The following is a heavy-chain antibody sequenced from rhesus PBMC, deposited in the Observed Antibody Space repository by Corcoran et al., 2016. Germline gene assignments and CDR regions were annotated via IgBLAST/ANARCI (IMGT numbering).Heavy chain of an antibody. D-gene: IGHD5-36*02. V-gene: IGHV4-169*01. CDR3: ARRLATVTLSYFDY. J-gene: IGHJ4*01. CDR1: GGSISSDY. Sequence: QLQLQESGPGLVKPSETLSVTCAVSGGSISSDYWSWIRQAPGKGLEWIGYVYGSGSSTNYNPSLKSRVTLSVDTAKNQLFLKLSSVTAADTAVYYCARRLATVTLSYFDYWGQGVLVTVSS. CDR2: VYGSGSST.